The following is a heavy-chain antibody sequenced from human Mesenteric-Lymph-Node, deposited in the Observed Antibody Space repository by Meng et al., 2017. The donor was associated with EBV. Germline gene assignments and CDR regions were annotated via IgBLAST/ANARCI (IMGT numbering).Heavy chain of an antibody. V-gene: IGHV1-3*04. J-gene: IGHJ4*02. CDR3: ARDGPDVVVPGGLDY. D-gene: IGHD2-2*01. Sequence: QVQCVKAGDEVKKAGASVKVSCKASGYTFTNYNVHWVRQAPGQRLEWMGRINTGIGNTKYSQRFQGRVTITSDTSASTAYMELSSLRSEDTAIYYCARDGPDVVVPGGLDYWGQGTLVTSPQ. CDR2: INTGIGNT. CDR1: GYTFTNYN.